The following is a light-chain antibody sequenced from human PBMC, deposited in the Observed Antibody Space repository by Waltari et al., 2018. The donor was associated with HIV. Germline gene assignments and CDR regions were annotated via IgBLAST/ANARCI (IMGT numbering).Light chain of an antibody. Sequence: QSALTQPASVSGSPGQSLPISCTGTSSDVGGYNYVSWYQQPPDKAPKLMIYEFSNRPSGVSNRFSGSKSGNTASLTISGLQAEDEADYYCSSYTSASTLVLFGGGTKLTVL. CDR2: EFS. V-gene: IGLV2-14*01. CDR3: SSYTSASTLVL. J-gene: IGLJ2*01. CDR1: SSDVGGYNY.